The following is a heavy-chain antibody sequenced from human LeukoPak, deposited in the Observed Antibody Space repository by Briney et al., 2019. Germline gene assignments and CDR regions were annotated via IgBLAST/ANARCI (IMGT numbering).Heavy chain of an antibody. CDR2: ISYDGSNK. CDR1: GFTFSSYD. J-gene: IGHJ4*02. CDR3: SRDLIAVAGTRTAFDY. V-gene: IGHV3-30*03. D-gene: IGHD6-19*01. Sequence: GGSLRLSCAASGFTFSSYDMHWVRQAPGKGLEWVAVISYDGSNKYYADSVKGRFTISRDNSKNTLYLQMNSLRAEDTAVYYCSRDLIAVAGTRTAFDYWGQGTLVTVSS.